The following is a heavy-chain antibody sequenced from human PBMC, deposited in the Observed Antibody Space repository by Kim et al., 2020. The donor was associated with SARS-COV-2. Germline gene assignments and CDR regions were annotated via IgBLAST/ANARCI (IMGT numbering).Heavy chain of an antibody. CDR3: AKTLHQLSDAFDI. J-gene: IGHJ3*02. D-gene: IGHD2-2*01. V-gene: IGHV3-9*01. Sequence: YAVAGKGRFTSSRDNAKNSLYLQMNSLRAEDTALYYCAKTLHQLSDAFDIWGQGTMVTVSS.